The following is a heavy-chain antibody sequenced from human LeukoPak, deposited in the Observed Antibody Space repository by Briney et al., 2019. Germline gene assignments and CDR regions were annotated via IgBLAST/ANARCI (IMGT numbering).Heavy chain of an antibody. Sequence: GASVKVSCKASGYTFTGYYMHWVRQAPGQGLEWMGWINPNSGGTNYAQKFQGRVTMTRDTSISTAYMELSRPRSDDTAVYYCARGGLRLSGGGFDYWGQGTLVTVSS. CDR2: INPNSGGT. CDR1: GYTFTGYY. J-gene: IGHJ4*02. CDR3: ARGGLRLSGGGFDY. V-gene: IGHV1-2*02. D-gene: IGHD2-15*01.